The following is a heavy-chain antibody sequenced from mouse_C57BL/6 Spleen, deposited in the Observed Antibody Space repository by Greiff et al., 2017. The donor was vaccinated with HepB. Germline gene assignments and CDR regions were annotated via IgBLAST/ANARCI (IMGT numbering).Heavy chain of an antibody. CDR2: IDPENGDT. J-gene: IGHJ2*01. CDR3: TLFITLFDY. CDR1: GFNIKDDY. Sequence: EVQLVESGAELVRPGASVKLSCTASGFNIKDDYMHWVKQRPEQGLEWIGWIDPENGDTEYASKFQGKATITADTSSNTAYLQLSSLTSEDTAVYYCTLFITLFDYWGQGTTLTVSS. D-gene: IGHD1-1*01. V-gene: IGHV14-4*01.